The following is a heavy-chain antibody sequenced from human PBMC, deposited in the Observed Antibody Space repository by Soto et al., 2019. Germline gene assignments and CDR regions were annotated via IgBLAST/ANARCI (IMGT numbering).Heavy chain of an antibody. J-gene: IGHJ6*02. CDR1: GGSISSYY. CDR3: ARLLYEGPYYYYYYGMDV. CDR2: IYYSGST. Sequence: SETLSLTCTVSGGSISSYYWRWIRQPPGKGLKWIGYIYYSGSTNYNPSLKSRVTISVDTSKNQFSLKLSSVTAADTAVYYCARLLYEGPYYYYYYGMDVWGQGTTVTVSS. D-gene: IGHD2-8*01. V-gene: IGHV4-59*01.